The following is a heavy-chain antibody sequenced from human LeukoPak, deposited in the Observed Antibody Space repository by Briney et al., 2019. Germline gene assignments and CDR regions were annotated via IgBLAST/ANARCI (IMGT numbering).Heavy chain of an antibody. V-gene: IGHV3-21*01. CDR1: GFTFNTYT. CDR2: ISSGSTYI. D-gene: IGHD1-1*01. Sequence: GRSLRLSCEASGFTFNTYTLNWVRQAPGKGLEWVSSISSGSTYIDYADSVKGRFTVSRDNAKNSLYLQMNSLRAEDTAVYYCAGSNDLDYWGQGTLVTVSS. CDR3: AGSNDLDY. J-gene: IGHJ4*02.